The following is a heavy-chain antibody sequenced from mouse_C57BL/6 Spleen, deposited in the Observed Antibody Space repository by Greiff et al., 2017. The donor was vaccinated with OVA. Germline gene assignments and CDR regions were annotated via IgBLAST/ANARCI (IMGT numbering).Heavy chain of an antibody. CDR2: ISSGSSTI. CDR1: GFTFSDSG. V-gene: IGHV5-17*01. Sequence: EVKLVESGGGLVKPGGSLRLSCAASGFTFSDSGMHWVRQAPEKGLEWVAYISSGSSTIYYADTVKGRFTISRDNAKNTLFLQMTSLRSEDTAMYYCARPFYAMDYWGQGTSVTVSS. J-gene: IGHJ4*01. CDR3: ARPFYAMDY.